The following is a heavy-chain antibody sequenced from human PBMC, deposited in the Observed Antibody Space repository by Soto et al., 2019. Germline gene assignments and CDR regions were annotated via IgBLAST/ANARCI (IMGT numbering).Heavy chain of an antibody. D-gene: IGHD3-16*01. V-gene: IGHV3-48*02. CDR3: AADGD. J-gene: IGHJ4*02. CDR2: ISSSSATT. CDR1: GFTFSTYT. Sequence: EVQLVESGGGLVQPGGSLRLSCAASGFTFSTYTMNWVRQAPGKGLEWLPYISSSSATTYYADSVKGRFTISRDNVKNSLYLQMNSLRDEDTAVYYCAADGDWGQGTLVTVSS.